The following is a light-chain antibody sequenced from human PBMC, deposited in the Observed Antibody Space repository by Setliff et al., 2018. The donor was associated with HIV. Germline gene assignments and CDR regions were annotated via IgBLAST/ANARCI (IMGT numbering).Light chain of an antibody. Sequence: QSVLTQPASVSGSPGQSITISCTGTNSDVGLYNFVSWYQQHPGKVPKLIIYDVTNRPSGISYRFSGSKSGNTASLTISGLQAEDEADYFCSSFTDRRKFGFGTGTRSPS. CDR2: DVT. CDR1: NSDVGLYNF. CDR3: SSFTDRRKFG. J-gene: IGLJ1*01. V-gene: IGLV2-14*03.